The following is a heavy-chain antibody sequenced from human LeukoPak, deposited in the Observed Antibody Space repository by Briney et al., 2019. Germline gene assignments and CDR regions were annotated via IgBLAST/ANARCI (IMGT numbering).Heavy chain of an antibody. Sequence: PGRSLRLSCAASGFTFSSYAMHWVRQAPGKGLEWVAVISYDGSNKYYADSVKGRFTISRDNSKNTLYLQMNSLRAEDTAVYYCARGGHYAEFDCWGQGTLVTVSS. CDR2: ISYDGSNK. CDR1: GFTFSSYA. D-gene: IGHD3-22*01. J-gene: IGHJ4*02. V-gene: IGHV3-30*04. CDR3: ARGGHYAEFDC.